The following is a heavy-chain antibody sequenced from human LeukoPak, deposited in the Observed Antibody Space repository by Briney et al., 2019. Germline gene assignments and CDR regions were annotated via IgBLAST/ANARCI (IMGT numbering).Heavy chain of an antibody. CDR3: ARTSDSSGFDY. J-gene: IGHJ4*02. V-gene: IGHV4-39*07. CDR1: GGSFSSTTYY. D-gene: IGHD6-19*01. CDR2: IYYSGST. Sequence: SETLSLTCTVSGGSFSSTTYYWGWIRQPPGKGLEWIGSIYYSGSTYYNPSLKSRVTISVDTSRNQFSLRLSSVTAADTAVYYCARTSDSSGFDYWGQGTLVTVSS.